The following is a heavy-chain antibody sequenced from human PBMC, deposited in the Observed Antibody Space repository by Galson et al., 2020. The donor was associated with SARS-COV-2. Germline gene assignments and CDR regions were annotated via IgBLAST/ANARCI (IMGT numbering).Heavy chain of an antibody. D-gene: IGHD4-17*01. J-gene: IGHJ4*02. CDR3: ASSGDYVPVDY. V-gene: IGHV3-30-3*01. Sequence: GGSLRLSCAASGFTFSSYAMHWVRQAPGKGLEWVAVISYDGSNKYYADSVKGRFTISRDNSKNTLYLQMNSLRAEDTAVYYCASSGDYVPVDYWGQGTLVTVSS. CDR1: GFTFSSYA. CDR2: ISYDGSNK.